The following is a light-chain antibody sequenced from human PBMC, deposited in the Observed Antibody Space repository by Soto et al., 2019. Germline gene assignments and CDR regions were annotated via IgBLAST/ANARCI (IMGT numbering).Light chain of an antibody. Sequence: EIVLTQSPGTLSLSPGERVTLSCRASQSVGSSYLAWYQQKPGQAPRLLIYDVSSRATGIPDRFSGSGSGTDFTLTISRLEPEDVAVYYCQQYVSSGLSFGGGTKVEIK. CDR2: DVS. J-gene: IGKJ4*01. V-gene: IGKV3-20*01. CDR1: QSVGSSY. CDR3: QQYVSSGLS.